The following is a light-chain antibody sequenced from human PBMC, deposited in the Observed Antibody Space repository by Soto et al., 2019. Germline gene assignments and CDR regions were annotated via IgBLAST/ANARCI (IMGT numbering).Light chain of an antibody. V-gene: IGKV3-15*01. CDR3: QQYNNWPPYS. CDR2: GAS. CDR1: QSISSN. J-gene: IGKJ2*03. Sequence: PGERATVSCRASQSISSNLAWYQQKPGQAPRLLIYGASARATGIPARFIGSGSGTEFTLTISSLQSEDFAVYFCQQYNNWPPYSFGQGTKLEIK.